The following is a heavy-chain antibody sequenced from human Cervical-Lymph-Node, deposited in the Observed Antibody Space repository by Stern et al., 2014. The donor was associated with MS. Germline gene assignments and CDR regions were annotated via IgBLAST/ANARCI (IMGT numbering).Heavy chain of an antibody. V-gene: IGHV4-30-4*01. CDR2: IYYSGST. Sequence: QVQLQESGPGLVKPSQTLSLTCTVSGGSISSGDYYWSWIRQPPGKGLEGIGYIYYSGSTYDNPSLKSRVTISVDTSKNQFSLKLSSVTAADTAVYYCASANCSSTSCPNWFDPWGQGTLVTVSS. CDR3: ASANCSSTSCPNWFDP. J-gene: IGHJ5*02. CDR1: GGSISSGDYY. D-gene: IGHD2-2*01.